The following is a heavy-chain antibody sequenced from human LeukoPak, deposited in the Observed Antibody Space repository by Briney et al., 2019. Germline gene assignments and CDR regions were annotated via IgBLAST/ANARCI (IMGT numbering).Heavy chain of an antibody. V-gene: IGHV1-46*01. D-gene: IGHD3-22*01. CDR2: INPSGGST. CDR3: ARDGRGSADYYDSSGYFRGSGYYYMDV. CDR1: GYTFTSYD. Sequence: ASVKVSCKASGYTFTSYDINWVRQAPGQGLEWMGIINPSGGSTSYAQKFQGRVTMTRDMSTSTVYMELSSLRSEDTAVYYCARDGRGSADYYDSSGYFRGSGYYYMDVWGKGTTVTVSS. J-gene: IGHJ6*03.